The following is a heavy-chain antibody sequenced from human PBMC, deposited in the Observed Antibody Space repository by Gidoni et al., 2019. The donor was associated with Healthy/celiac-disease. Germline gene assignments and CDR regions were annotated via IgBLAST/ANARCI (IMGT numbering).Heavy chain of an antibody. CDR3: ARDVRGRLAAFDY. CDR1: GFTFSSYA. J-gene: IGHJ4*02. CDR2: ISYDGSNK. D-gene: IGHD1-26*01. V-gene: IGHV3-30-3*01. Sequence: QVQLVESGGGVVQPGRSLRLSFAASGFTFSSYAMHWVRQAPGKGLEWVAVISYDGSNKYYADSVKGRFTISRDNSKNTLYLQMNSLRAEDTAVYYCARDVRGRLAAFDYWGQGTLVTVSS.